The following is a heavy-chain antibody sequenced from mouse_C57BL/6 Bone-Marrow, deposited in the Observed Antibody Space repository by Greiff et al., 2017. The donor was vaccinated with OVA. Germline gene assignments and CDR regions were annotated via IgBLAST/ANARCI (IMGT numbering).Heavy chain of an antibody. D-gene: IGHD1-3*01. CDR3: ASTAHSPFAY. Sequence: EVQLQQSGPVLVKPGASVKMSCKASGYTFTDYYMNWVKQSHGKSLEWIGVINPENGDTRYNSKFKGKATLTVDTSSSTAYMELNSLTSEDSAVYYGASTAHSPFAYWGQGTLVTVSA. J-gene: IGHJ3*01. CDR2: INPENGDT. CDR1: GYTFTDYY. V-gene: IGHV1-19*01.